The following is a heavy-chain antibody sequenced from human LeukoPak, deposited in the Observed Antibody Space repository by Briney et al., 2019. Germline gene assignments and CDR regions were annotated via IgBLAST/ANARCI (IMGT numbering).Heavy chain of an antibody. D-gene: IGHD6-19*01. V-gene: IGHV4-39*01. CDR2: IYYSGST. CDR3: ARGYSSGWYPYYYYYMDV. CDR1: GGSISSSSYY. J-gene: IGHJ6*03. Sequence: PSETLSLTCTVSGGSISSSSYYWGWLRQPPGTGLEWIGSIYYSGSTYYNPSLKSRVTISVDTSKNQFSLKLSSVTAADTAVYYCARGYSSGWYPYYYYYMDVWGKGTTVTVSS.